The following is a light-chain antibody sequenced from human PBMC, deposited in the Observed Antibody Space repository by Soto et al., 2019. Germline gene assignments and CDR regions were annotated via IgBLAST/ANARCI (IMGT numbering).Light chain of an antibody. Sequence: PGARATLSCRASQSVSSYLAWYQQKPGQAPRLRIYDTSKRATGIPARFSGSGSGTDFTLTISSLEPEDFAVYYCKQRTTWPRSFTFGPGTKVDIK. CDR2: DTS. CDR3: KQRTTWPRSFT. J-gene: IGKJ3*01. CDR1: QSVSSY. V-gene: IGKV3-11*01.